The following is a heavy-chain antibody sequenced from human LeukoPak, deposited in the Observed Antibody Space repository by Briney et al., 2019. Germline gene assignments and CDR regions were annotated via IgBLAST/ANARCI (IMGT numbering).Heavy chain of an antibody. V-gene: IGHV4-39*01. Sequence: PSETLSLTCTVSGGSISSSSYYWGWIRQPPGKGLEWIGSIYYSGSTYYNPSLKSRVTISVDTSKNQFSLKLSSVTAADTAVYYCARWGSGNPSWFDPWGQGTLVTVSS. D-gene: IGHD3-10*01. J-gene: IGHJ5*02. CDR3: ARWGSGNPSWFDP. CDR1: GGSISSSSYY. CDR2: IYYSGST.